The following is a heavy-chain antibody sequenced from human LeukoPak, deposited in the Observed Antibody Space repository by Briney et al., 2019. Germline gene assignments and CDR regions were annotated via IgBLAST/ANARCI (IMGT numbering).Heavy chain of an antibody. CDR2: IYYSGST. D-gene: IGHD3-10*01. Sequence: SETLSLTCTVSGGSISGYYWTWIRQPPGKGLEWIGDIYYSGSTNYNPSLKSRVTISVDTSKNQFSLKLSSVTAADTAVYYCARAGRSYYGSGNYVYYFDYWGQGTLVTVSS. V-gene: IGHV4-59*01. CDR3: ARAGRSYYGSGNYVYYFDY. CDR1: GGSISGYY. J-gene: IGHJ4*02.